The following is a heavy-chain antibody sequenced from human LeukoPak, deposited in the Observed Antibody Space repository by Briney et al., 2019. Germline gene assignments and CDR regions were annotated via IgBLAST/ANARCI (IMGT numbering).Heavy chain of an antibody. Sequence: KTSETLSLTCTVSGGSISSGSYYWAWIRQPPGKGLEWIGSIYYSGSTYYNPSLKSRVTISVDTSKNQFSLKLSSVTAADTAVYYCARLRPHYSNYDLGYFDYWGQGTLVTVSS. CDR2: IYYSGST. D-gene: IGHD4-11*01. J-gene: IGHJ4*02. CDR3: ARLRPHYSNYDLGYFDY. CDR1: GGSISSGSYY. V-gene: IGHV4-39*01.